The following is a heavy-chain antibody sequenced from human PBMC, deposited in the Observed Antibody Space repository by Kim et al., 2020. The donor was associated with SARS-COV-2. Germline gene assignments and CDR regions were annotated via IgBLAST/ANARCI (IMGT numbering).Heavy chain of an antibody. J-gene: IGHJ2*01. Sequence: ADSVKGRFTISRDNSKNTLYLKMNSLRAEDTAVYYCAKDLGGGPDWYFDLWGRGTLVTVSS. CDR3: AKDLGGGPDWYFDL. V-gene: IGHV3-33*06. D-gene: IGHD2-15*01.